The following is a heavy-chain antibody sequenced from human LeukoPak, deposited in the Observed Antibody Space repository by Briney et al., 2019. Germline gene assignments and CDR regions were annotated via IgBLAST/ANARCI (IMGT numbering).Heavy chain of an antibody. CDR1: GYTFTGYY. D-gene: IGHD5-24*01. V-gene: IGHV1-2*06. CDR2: INPNSGGT. J-gene: IGHJ6*02. Sequence: GASVKVSCKASGYTFTGYYMHWVRQAPGQGLEWMGRINPNSGGTNYAQKFQGRVTMTRDTSISTAYMELSSLRSEDTAVYYCARGYKPVEMAAILTYYYGMDVWGQGTTVTVSS. CDR3: ARGYKPVEMAAILTYYYGMDV.